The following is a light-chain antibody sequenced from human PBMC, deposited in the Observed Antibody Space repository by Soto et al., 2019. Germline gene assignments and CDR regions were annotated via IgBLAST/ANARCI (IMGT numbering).Light chain of an antibody. Sequence: QSALTQPASVSGSPGQSITIACTGISTDVENYNFVSWYQQHPGKVPKLIIYEVTYRPSGVSARFSGSKSGNTASLTASGLQAEDEADYYCSSKRSSDTLYVFGTGTKLTVL. CDR3: SSKRSSDTLYV. CDR2: EVT. V-gene: IGLV2-14*02. J-gene: IGLJ1*01. CDR1: STDVENYNF.